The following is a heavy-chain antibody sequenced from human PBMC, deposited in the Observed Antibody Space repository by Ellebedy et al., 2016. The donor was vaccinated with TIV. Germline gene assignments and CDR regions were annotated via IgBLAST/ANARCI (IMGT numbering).Heavy chain of an antibody. CDR1: NYSISSGYF. J-gene: IGHJ4*02. CDR3: ARENWIYDY. CDR2: GYRSGTT. Sequence: SETLPLTCTVSNYSISSGYFWGWIRPPPGKGLEWIGSGYRSGTTYYKSSLKSRATISVDTSKNQFSLKLTSVTASDTAVYYCARENWIYDYWGQGILVTVSS. D-gene: IGHD1-7*01. V-gene: IGHV4-38-2*02.